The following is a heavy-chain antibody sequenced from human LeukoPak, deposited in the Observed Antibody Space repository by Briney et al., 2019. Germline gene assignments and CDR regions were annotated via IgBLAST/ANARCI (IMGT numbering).Heavy chain of an antibody. CDR1: GITLSNYA. CDR3: AKDRVSPGFNWFDP. CDR2: INGRGDNT. D-gene: IGHD2/OR15-2a*01. V-gene: IGHV3-23*01. Sequence: GGSLRLSCAVSGITLSNYAMSWVRQAPGKGLEWVSAINGRGDNTYYADFVKGRFTISRDNSKSTVYLQMNSLRTEDTAVYYCAKDRVSPGFNWFDPWGQGTLVTVSS. J-gene: IGHJ5*02.